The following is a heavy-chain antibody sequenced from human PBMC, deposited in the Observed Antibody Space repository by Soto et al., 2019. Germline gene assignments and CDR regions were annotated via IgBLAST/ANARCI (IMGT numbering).Heavy chain of an antibody. Sequence: GGSLRLSCAASGFTFSSHSMNWVRQAPGKGLEWVSSITSSSSYINYADSVKGRFTISRDNAKTSLYLQMNSLRAEDTAVYHCAREPGVSSGWYVDYWGQGTLVTVSS. J-gene: IGHJ4*02. V-gene: IGHV3-21*01. D-gene: IGHD6-19*01. CDR3: AREPGVSSGWYVDY. CDR1: GFTFSSHS. CDR2: ITSSSSYI.